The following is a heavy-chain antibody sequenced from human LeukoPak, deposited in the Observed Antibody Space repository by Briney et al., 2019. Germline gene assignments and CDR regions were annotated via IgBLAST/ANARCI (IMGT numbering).Heavy chain of an antibody. Sequence: PGGSLRLSCTASGFTFGDYAMSWVRQAPGKGLEWVGFIRSKAYGGTTEYAASVKGRFTISRDDSKSIAYLQMNSLKTEDTAVYYCTRDRGQYSYGYYDYWGQGTLVTVSS. J-gene: IGHJ4*02. V-gene: IGHV3-49*04. D-gene: IGHD5-18*01. CDR3: TRDRGQYSYGYYDY. CDR1: GFTFGDYA. CDR2: IRSKAYGGTT.